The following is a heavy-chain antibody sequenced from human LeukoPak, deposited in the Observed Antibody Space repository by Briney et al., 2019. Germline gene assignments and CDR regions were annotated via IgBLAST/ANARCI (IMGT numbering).Heavy chain of an antibody. CDR1: GGSISSYY. J-gene: IGHJ6*03. Sequence: SETLSLTCTVSGGSISSYYWSWLRQPPGKGLEWIGYIYYSGSTNYNPSLKSRVTISVDTSKNQFSLKLSSVTAADTAVYYCARYSNYGEYYYYYMDVWGKGTTVTVSS. D-gene: IGHD4-11*01. CDR2: IYYSGST. CDR3: ARYSNYGEYYYYYMDV. V-gene: IGHV4-59*01.